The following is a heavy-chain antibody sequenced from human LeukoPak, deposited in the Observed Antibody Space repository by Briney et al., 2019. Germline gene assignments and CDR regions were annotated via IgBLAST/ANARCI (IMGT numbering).Heavy chain of an antibody. CDR1: GGTFSSYA. CDR3: ARDRLAAAGILASGY. CDR2: IIPILGIA. J-gene: IGHJ4*02. V-gene: IGHV1-69*04. Sequence: ASVKVSCKASGGTFSSYAISWVRQAPGQGLEWMGRIIPILGIANYAQKFQGRVTITADKSTSTAYVELSSLRSEDTAVYYCARDRLAAAGILASGYWGQGTLVTVSS. D-gene: IGHD6-13*01.